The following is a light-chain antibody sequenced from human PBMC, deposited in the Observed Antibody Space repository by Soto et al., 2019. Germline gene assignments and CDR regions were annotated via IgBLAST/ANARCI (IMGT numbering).Light chain of an antibody. Sequence: DILMTQSPSTLSASVGDRVTITCRASQSISSWLAWYQPKPGKAPKLLIYDASSLESGVPSRFSGSGSGTEFTLSISRLQPDDFASYYCQQYNSIQETVGQGTKVEIK. CDR1: QSISSW. J-gene: IGKJ1*01. CDR3: QQYNSIQET. CDR2: DAS. V-gene: IGKV1-5*01.